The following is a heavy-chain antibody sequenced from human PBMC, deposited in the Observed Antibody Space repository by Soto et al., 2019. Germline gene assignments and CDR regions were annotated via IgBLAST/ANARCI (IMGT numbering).Heavy chain of an antibody. D-gene: IGHD3-10*01. V-gene: IGHV4-39*01. Sequence: QLQLQESGPGLVKPSETLSLTCTVSGGSISSISSYWGWIRQPPGKGLEWIGNVYYRGSTYSNPSLKSRLTISAGTSKTQSSLKPSSVTAAAPAVYFCARQSEYYYASGRVSPHYGMGVWGQGTTVTVSS. CDR3: ARQSEYYYASGRVSPHYGMGV. CDR1: GGSISSISSY. CDR2: VYYRGST. J-gene: IGHJ6*02.